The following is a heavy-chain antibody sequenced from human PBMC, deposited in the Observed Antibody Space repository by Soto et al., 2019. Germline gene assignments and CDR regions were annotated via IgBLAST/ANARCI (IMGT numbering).Heavy chain of an antibody. Sequence: QLQLQESGPGLVKPSETLSLTCTVSGGSISSSSYYWGWIRQPPGKGLEWIGSIYYSGSTYYNPSPKSPVTIPVRTSNNQFSPKLSSGTAADTAVYYCARGSNYDYVWGSYRRIFDYWGQGTLVTVSS. J-gene: IGHJ4*02. V-gene: IGHV4-39*01. CDR2: IYYSGST. CDR1: GGSISSSSYY. D-gene: IGHD3-16*02. CDR3: ARGSNYDYVWGSYRRIFDY.